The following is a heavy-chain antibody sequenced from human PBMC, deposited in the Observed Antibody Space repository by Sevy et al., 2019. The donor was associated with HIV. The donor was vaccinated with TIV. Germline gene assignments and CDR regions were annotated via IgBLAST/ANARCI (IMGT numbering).Heavy chain of an antibody. J-gene: IGHJ6*02. V-gene: IGHV3-30*03. Sequence: GGSLRLSCAASGFTFSSYGMHWVRQAPGKGLEWVAVILYDGSNKYYADSVKGRFTISRDNSKNTLYLQMNSLRAGDTAVYYCARGLAGLPGFYYGMDVWGQGTAVTVSS. D-gene: IGHD3-3*02. CDR3: ARGLAGLPGFYYGMDV. CDR2: ILYDGSNK. CDR1: GFTFSSYG.